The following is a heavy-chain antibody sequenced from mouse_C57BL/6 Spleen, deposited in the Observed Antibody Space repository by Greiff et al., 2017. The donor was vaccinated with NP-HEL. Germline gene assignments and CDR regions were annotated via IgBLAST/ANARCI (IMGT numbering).Heavy chain of an antibody. CDR2: IHPNSGST. J-gene: IGHJ3*01. CDR1: GYTFTSYW. D-gene: IGHD2-1*01. Sequence: VQLQQPGAELVKPGASVKLSCKASGYTFTSYWMHWVKQRPGQGLEWIGMIHPNSGSTNYNEKFKSKATLTVDKSSSTAYMQLSSLTSEDSAVYYCARAGEIYYGNYPFAYWGQGTLVTVSA. V-gene: IGHV1-64*01. CDR3: ARAGEIYYGNYPFAY.